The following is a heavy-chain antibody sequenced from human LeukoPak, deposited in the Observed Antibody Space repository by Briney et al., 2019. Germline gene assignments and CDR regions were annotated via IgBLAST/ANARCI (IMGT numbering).Heavy chain of an antibody. J-gene: IGHJ4*02. CDR2: ISGSGGST. V-gene: IGHV3-23*01. CDR3: ANYGQGTSFDY. D-gene: IGHD2-2*01. Sequence: ASVKVSCKASGGTFSSYAMSWVRQAPGKGLEWVSAISGSGGSTYYADSVKGRFTISRDNSKNTLYLQMNSLRAEDTAVYYCANYGQGTSFDYWGQGTLVTVSS. CDR1: GGTFSSYA.